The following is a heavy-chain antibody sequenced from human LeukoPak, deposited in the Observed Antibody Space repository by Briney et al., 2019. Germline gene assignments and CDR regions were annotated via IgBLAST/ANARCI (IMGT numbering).Heavy chain of an antibody. V-gene: IGHV3-23*01. CDR3: AKWSIVVVPAANSLFDY. J-gene: IGHJ4*02. D-gene: IGHD2-2*01. CDR2: ISGSGGST. CDR1: GFTFSSYA. Sequence: GSLRLSCAASGFTFSSYAMSWVRQAPGKGLEWVSAISGSGGSTYYADSMKGRFTISRDNSKNTPYLQMNSLRAEDTAVYYCAKWSIVVVPAANSLFDYWGQGTLVTVSS.